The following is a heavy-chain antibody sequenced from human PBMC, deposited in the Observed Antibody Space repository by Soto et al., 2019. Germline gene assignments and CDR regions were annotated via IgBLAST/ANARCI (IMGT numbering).Heavy chain of an antibody. V-gene: IGHV3-23*01. CDR1: GCTFSSQT. CDR2: ISSSGST. Sequence: EVQLLESGGGLVQPGGSLRLSCAASGCTFSSQTMSWVRQAPGKGLEWVSVISSSGSTSYTDSVEGRFTISKDSSKNTLYLQLNSLRVEDTAVYYCAKGARDVDSWGQGTLVTVSS. J-gene: IGHJ4*02. D-gene: IGHD5-12*01. CDR3: AKGARDVDS.